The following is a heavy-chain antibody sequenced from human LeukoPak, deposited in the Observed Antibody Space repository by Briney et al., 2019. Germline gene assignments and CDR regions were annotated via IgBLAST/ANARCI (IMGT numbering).Heavy chain of an antibody. V-gene: IGHV1-2*04. CDR2: INPNSGGT. J-gene: IGHJ3*02. D-gene: IGHD1-20*01. Sequence: ASVKVSCKASGYTFTGYYMHWVRQAPGQGLEWMGWINPNSGGTNYAQKFQGWVTMTRDTSISTAYMELSRLRSDDTAAYYCARGGITGTTRGPTRLNDAFDIWGQGTMVTVSS. CDR3: ARGGITGTTRGPTRLNDAFDI. CDR1: GYTFTGYY.